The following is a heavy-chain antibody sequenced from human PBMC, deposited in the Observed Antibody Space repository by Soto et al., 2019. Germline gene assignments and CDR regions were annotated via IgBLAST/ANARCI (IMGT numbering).Heavy chain of an antibody. V-gene: IGHV4-30-4*08. CDR2: ISNSGST. J-gene: IGHJ4*02. Sequence: PSETLSLTCTVSGASISVPSYYWTWIRQPPGKGLEWIGYISNSGSTGYNPSLKTRLSMSVDRSKNQFTLRLTSVTAADTAVYFCATESGSTYGYFDHWGQGTQVT. D-gene: IGHD5-18*01. CDR1: GASISVPSYY. CDR3: ATESGSTYGYFDH.